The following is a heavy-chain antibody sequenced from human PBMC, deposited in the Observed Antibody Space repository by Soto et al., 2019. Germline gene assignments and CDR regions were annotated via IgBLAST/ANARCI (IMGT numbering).Heavy chain of an antibody. D-gene: IGHD5-18*01. J-gene: IGHJ4*02. V-gene: IGHV4-31*03. CDR2: IYYSGST. CDR1: GGSISSGGYY. Sequence: QVQLQESGPGLVKPSQTLSLTCTVSGGSISSGGYYWSWIRQHPGKGLEWIGYIYYSGSTYYNPSLKRRVTISVDTPKNQSSLKLGSVPAADTAVFSCARDTARGPPDYWGQGPLVPVSS. CDR3: ARDTARGPPDY.